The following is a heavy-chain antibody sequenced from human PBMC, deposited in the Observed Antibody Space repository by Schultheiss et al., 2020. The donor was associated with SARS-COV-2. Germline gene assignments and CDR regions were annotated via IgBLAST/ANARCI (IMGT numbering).Heavy chain of an antibody. CDR1: GFTFSSYA. CDR3: AREIVVVVAASGWGWFDP. CDR2: ISSNGGST. J-gene: IGHJ5*02. Sequence: GGSLRLSCSASGFTFSSYAMHWVRQAPGKGLEYVSAISSNGGSTYYADSVKGRFTISRDNSKNTLYLQMNSLRAEDTAVYYCAREIVVVVAASGWGWFDPWGQGTLVTVSS. V-gene: IGHV3-64*04. D-gene: IGHD2-15*01.